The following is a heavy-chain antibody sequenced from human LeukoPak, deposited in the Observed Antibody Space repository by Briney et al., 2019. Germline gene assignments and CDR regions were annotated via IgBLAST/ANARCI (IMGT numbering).Heavy chain of an antibody. Sequence: SETLSLTCAVYGGSFSGYYWSWIRQPPGKGLEWIGGIHPSGSTNYNPSLKSRVTISVDTSKNQFSLKLSSVTAADTAVYYCARTIVVVPAADKSGWFDPWGQGTLVTVSS. CDR1: GGSFSGYY. CDR3: ARTIVVVPAADKSGWFDP. V-gene: IGHV4-34*01. D-gene: IGHD2-2*01. J-gene: IGHJ5*02. CDR2: IHPSGST.